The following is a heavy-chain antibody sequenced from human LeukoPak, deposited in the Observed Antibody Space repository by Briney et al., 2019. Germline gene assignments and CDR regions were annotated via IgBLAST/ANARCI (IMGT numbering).Heavy chain of an antibody. CDR1: GFTFSSYA. V-gene: IGHV3-23*01. CDR3: ASGYYDSSGYYFASEKTDY. J-gene: IGHJ4*02. D-gene: IGHD3-22*01. CDR2: ISGSGGST. Sequence: GGLLRLSCAASGFTFSSYAMSWVRQAPGKGLEWVSAISGSGGSTYYADSVKGRFTISRDNSKNTLYLQMNSLRAEDTAVYYCASGYYDSSGYYFASEKTDYWGQGTLVTVSS.